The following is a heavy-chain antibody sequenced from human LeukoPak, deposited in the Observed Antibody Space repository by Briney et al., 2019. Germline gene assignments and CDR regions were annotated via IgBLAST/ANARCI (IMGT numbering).Heavy chain of an antibody. CDR2: IYHSGST. CDR3: ARSRITGTFFDY. Sequence: SQTLSLTCAVSGGSISSGGYSWSWIRQPPGTGLEWIGYIYHSGSTYYNPSLKSRVTISVDRSKNQFSLKLSSVTAADTAVYYCARSRITGTFFDYWGQGTLVTVSS. J-gene: IGHJ4*02. CDR1: GGSISSGGYS. V-gene: IGHV4-30-2*01. D-gene: IGHD1-7*01.